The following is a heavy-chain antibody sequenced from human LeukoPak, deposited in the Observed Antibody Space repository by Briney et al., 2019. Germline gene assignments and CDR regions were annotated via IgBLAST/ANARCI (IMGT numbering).Heavy chain of an antibody. J-gene: IGHJ6*02. V-gene: IGHV1-2*02. CDR2: INPNSGGT. D-gene: IGHD3-3*01. Sequence: ASVKVSCKASGYTFTGYYMHWVRQAPGQGLEWMGWINPNSGGTNYAQKFQGRVTMTRDTSISTAYMELSRLRSDDTAVYYCARDPPTEEITIFGVAYYYYGMDVWGQGTTVTVS. CDR3: ARDPPTEEITIFGVAYYYYGMDV. CDR1: GYTFTGYY.